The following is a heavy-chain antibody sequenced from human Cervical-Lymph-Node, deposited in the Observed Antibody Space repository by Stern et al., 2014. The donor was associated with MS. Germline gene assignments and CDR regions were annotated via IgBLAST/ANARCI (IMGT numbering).Heavy chain of an antibody. CDR1: GGTFSSYA. CDR3: ARDRMSIAAAGTNWFDP. D-gene: IGHD6-13*01. CDR2: IIPIFRTP. J-gene: IGHJ5*02. Sequence: QMQLVQSGAEVKKPGSSVKVSCKASGGTFSSYAISWVRQAPGQGLEWMGGIIPIFRTPNYAQKFQGRVTITADESTSTAYMELSSLRSEDTAVYYCARDRMSIAAAGTNWFDPWGQGTLVTVSS. V-gene: IGHV1-69*01.